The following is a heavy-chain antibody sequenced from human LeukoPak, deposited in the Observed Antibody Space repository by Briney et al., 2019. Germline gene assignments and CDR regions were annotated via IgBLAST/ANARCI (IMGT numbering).Heavy chain of an antibody. CDR2: ISAYNGNT. Sequence: ASVKVSCKASGYTFTSYGISWVRQAPGQGLEWMGWISAYNGNTNYAQKLQGRVTMTTDTSTSTAYMELRSLRFDDTAVYYCAREQFVGNYYDSRKDLYAFDIWGQGTMVTVSS. CDR1: GYTFTSYG. CDR3: AREQFVGNYYDSRKDLYAFDI. J-gene: IGHJ3*02. V-gene: IGHV1-18*01. D-gene: IGHD3-22*01.